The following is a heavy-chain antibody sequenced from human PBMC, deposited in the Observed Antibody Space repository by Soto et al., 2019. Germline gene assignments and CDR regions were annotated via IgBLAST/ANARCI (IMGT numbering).Heavy chain of an antibody. D-gene: IGHD4-17*01. J-gene: IGHJ6*02. CDR1: GGTFSSYA. CDR2: IIPIFGTA. V-gene: IGHV1-69*01. Sequence: QVQLVQSGAEVKKPGSSVKVSCKASGGTFSSYAISWVRQAPGQGLEWMGGIIPIFGTANYAQKFQGRVTITADEATSTAYMELSSLRSEDTAVYYCARASKGFDYVNYYYGMDVWGQGTTVTVSS. CDR3: ARASKGFDYVNYYYGMDV.